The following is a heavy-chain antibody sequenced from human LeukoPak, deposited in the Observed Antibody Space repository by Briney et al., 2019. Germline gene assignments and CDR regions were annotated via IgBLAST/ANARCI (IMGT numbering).Heavy chain of an antibody. V-gene: IGHV3-48*01. J-gene: IGHJ4*02. D-gene: IGHD2-21*01. CDR2: ISSSSSTI. CDR1: GFTFSSYS. Sequence: GGSLRLSCAASGFTFSSYSMNWVRQAPGKGLEWVSYISSSSSTIYYADSVKGRFTISRDNAKNSLYLQMNSLRAEDTAVYYCARGEQIDYWGQGTLVTVSS. CDR3: ARGEQIDY.